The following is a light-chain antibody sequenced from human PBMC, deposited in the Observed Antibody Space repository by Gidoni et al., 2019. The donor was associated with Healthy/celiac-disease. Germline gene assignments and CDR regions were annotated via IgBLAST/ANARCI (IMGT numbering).Light chain of an antibody. Sequence: DIQLTHSPSFLSASVGDRVTITCRASQGISSYLDWYQQKPGKAPKLLIYAASTLQSGVPSRFSGSGSGTEFTLTISSLQPEDFATYYCQQLNSYPPTFGGGTKVEIK. CDR1: QGISSY. CDR3: QQLNSYPPT. J-gene: IGKJ4*01. CDR2: AAS. V-gene: IGKV1-9*01.